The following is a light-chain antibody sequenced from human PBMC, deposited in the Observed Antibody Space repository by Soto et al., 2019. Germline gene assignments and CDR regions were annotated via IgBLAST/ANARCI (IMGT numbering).Light chain of an antibody. V-gene: IGLV2-8*01. CDR1: KHAIGVYGF. J-gene: IGLJ1*01. CDR2: EVV. CDR3: KSYAGSNTYV. Sequence: QSGLTQPPSASGSPGQSVTISCTGTKHAIGVYGFVSWYPRRPGKAPRLIIYEVVQRPSGVPDRFSGSKSGNTASLTVSGLQAADEADYFCKSYAGSNTYVFGSGTKVTVL.